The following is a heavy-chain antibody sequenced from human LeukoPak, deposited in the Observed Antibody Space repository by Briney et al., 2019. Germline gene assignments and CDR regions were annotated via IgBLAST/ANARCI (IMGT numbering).Heavy chain of an antibody. Sequence: GGSLRLSCAASGFTFSSYSMNWVRQAPGKGLEWVGRIKSKTDGGTTDYAAPVKGRFTISRDDSKNTLYLQMNSLKTEDTAVYYCTTDVFLWFGELLNLWGQGTLVNVCS. CDR3: TTDVFLWFGELLNL. CDR1: GFTFSSYS. D-gene: IGHD3-10*01. CDR2: IKSKTDGGTT. V-gene: IGHV3-15*01. J-gene: IGHJ4*02.